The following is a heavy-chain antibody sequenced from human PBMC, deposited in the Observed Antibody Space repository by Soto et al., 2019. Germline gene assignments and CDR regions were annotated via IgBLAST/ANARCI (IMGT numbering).Heavy chain of an antibody. CDR3: ARLSPPHYDFWSGYRSYYYYGMDV. D-gene: IGHD3-3*01. V-gene: IGHV4-31*03. Sequence: QVQLQESGPGLVKPSQTLSLTCTVSGGSISSGGYYWSWIRQHPGKGLEWIGYIYYSGSTYYNPSLKGRVTISVDTSKNQFSLKLSSVTAADTAVYYCARLSPPHYDFWSGYRSYYYYGMDVWGQGTTVTVSS. CDR2: IYYSGST. J-gene: IGHJ6*02. CDR1: GGSISSGGYY.